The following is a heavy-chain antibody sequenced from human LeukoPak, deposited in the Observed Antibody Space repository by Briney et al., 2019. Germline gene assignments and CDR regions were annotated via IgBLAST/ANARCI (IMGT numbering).Heavy chain of an antibody. CDR3: ARDYYYYGMDV. Sequence: PGGSLRLSCAASGFTFSSYWMTWVRQAPGKGLEWVAVISYDGSNKYYADSVKGRFTISRDNSKNTLYLQMNSLRAEDTAVYYCARDYYYYGMDVWGQGTTVTVSS. J-gene: IGHJ6*02. CDR1: GFTFSSYW. CDR2: ISYDGSNK. V-gene: IGHV3-30-3*01.